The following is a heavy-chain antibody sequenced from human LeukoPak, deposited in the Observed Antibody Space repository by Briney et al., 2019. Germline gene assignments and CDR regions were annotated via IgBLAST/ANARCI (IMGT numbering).Heavy chain of an antibody. Sequence: PWETLSLTCTVSGGAIICSSFYWVWIRQPPGRGLEWIGSIYSSGSTYYNPSVNSRATISVDTSKKELSLELSSVTAADTSMYYCARLYYSDSAFDYWGQGTLVTVSS. CDR3: ARLYYSDSAFDY. CDR1: GGAIICSSFY. CDR2: IYSSGST. J-gene: IGHJ4*01. D-gene: IGHD3-10*01. V-gene: IGHV4-39*01.